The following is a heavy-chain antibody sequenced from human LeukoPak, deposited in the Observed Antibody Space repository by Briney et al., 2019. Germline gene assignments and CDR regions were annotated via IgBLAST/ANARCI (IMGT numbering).Heavy chain of an antibody. CDR2: IYPGDSDT. V-gene: IGHV5-51*01. Sequence: GESLKISCKGSGYSFTSYWIGWVRQMPGKGLEWMGIIYPGDSDTRYSPSFQGQVTISADKSISTAYLQWSSLKASDTAMYYCARRGIVGARYNYYMDVWGKGTTVTVSS. J-gene: IGHJ6*03. D-gene: IGHD1-26*01. CDR1: GYSFTSYW. CDR3: ARRGIVGARYNYYMDV.